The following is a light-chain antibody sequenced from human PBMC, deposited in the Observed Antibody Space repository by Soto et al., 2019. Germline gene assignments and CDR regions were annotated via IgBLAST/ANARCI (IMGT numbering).Light chain of an antibody. V-gene: IGLV2-11*01. CDR3: GSYGGSYNLV. CDR2: DVN. CDR1: RSDVGGYHY. J-gene: IGLJ3*02. Sequence: QSALTQPRSVSGSPGQSVSISCTGTRSDVGGYHYVSWYQHHPGKAPKLIIHDVNKRPSGVPDRFSGSKSGNTASLTISGLQAEDEAEYYCGSYGGSYNLVFGGATKLTVL.